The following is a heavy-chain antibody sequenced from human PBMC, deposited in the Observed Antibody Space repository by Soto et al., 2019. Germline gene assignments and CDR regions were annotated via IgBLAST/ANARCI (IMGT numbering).Heavy chain of an antibody. CDR2: ISAYNGNT. D-gene: IGHD2-15*01. V-gene: IGHV1-18*01. CDR3: ARDAHCSGGSCYSNWFDP. Sequence: ASVKVSCKASGYTFTSYGISWVRQAPGQGXEWMGWISAYNGNTNYAQKLQGRVTMTTDTSTSTAYMELRSLRSDDTAVYYCARDAHCSGGSCYSNWFDPWGQGTLVTVSS. CDR1: GYTFTSYG. J-gene: IGHJ5*02.